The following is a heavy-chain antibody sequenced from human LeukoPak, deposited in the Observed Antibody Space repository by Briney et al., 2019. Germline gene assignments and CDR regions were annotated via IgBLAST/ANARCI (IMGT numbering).Heavy chain of an antibody. D-gene: IGHD5-24*01. J-gene: IGHJ4*02. Sequence: GGSLRLSCAASGFIFSNYWMNWVRQTPGKGLEWVANIRKDGSEKYYVDSVRGRFTISRDNAKNSLYLQLNSLRAEDTAVYYCAADGYSSPFDFWGQGTLVTVSS. V-gene: IGHV3-7*01. CDR1: GFIFSNYW. CDR3: AADGYSSPFDF. CDR2: IRKDGSEK.